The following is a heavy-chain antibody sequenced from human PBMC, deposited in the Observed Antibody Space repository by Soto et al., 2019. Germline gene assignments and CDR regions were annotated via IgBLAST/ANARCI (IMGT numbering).Heavy chain of an antibody. CDR3: ARDRRLGMLDWSFDL. D-gene: IGHD7-27*01. CDR1: GFTFSSYA. CDR2: ISYDGSNK. J-gene: IGHJ2*01. V-gene: IGHV3-30-3*01. Sequence: SLRLSCSASGFTFSSYAMHWVRQAPGKGLEWVAVISYDGSNKYYADSVKGRFTISRDNSKNTLYLQMNSLRAEDTAVYYCARDRRLGMLDWSFDLWGRGTLVTVSS.